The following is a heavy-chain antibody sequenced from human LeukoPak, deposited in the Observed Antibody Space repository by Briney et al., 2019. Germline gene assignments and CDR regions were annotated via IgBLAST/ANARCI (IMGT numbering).Heavy chain of an antibody. CDR3: ARGGSGTYYHY. CDR2: FYYSGST. Sequence: SETLSLTCTVSGGSISTYYWSWIRQPPGKGLERIGYFYYSGSTNYNPSLKSRVTISVDTSKNQFSLNLISVTAADTAVYYCARGGSGTYYHYWGQGTLVTVSS. CDR1: GGSISTYY. J-gene: IGHJ4*02. D-gene: IGHD1-26*01. V-gene: IGHV4-59*01.